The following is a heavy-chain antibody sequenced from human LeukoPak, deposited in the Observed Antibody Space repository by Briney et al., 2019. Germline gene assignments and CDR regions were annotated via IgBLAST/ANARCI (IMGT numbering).Heavy chain of an antibody. D-gene: IGHD3-10*02. CDR1: GYSISSGYY. Sequence: SETLSLTCTVSGYSISSGYYWGWIRQPPGKGLEWIGSIYHSGSTYYNPSLKSRVTISVDTSKNQFSLKLSSVTAADTAVYYCARHAVRGVVNWFDPWGQGTLVTVSS. CDR2: IYHSGST. J-gene: IGHJ5*02. CDR3: ARHAVRGVVNWFDP. V-gene: IGHV4-38-2*02.